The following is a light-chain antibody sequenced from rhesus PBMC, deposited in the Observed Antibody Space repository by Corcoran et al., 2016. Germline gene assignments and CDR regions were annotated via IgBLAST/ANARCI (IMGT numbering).Light chain of an antibody. CDR3: QQHNSYPWT. Sequence: DIQMTQSPSSLSASVGDRVTITCRASQGISSYLAWSQQKPGKAPKLLIYAASTLQRGVPSRFSGSGSGTDFTLTISSLQPEDFATYYCQQHNSYPWTFGQGTKVEIK. CDR1: QGISSY. CDR2: AAS. J-gene: IGKJ1*01. V-gene: IGKV1-25*01.